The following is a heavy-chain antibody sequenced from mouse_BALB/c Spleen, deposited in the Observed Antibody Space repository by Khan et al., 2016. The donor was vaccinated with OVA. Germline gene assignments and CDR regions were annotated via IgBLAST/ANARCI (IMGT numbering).Heavy chain of an antibody. J-gene: IGHJ3*01. CDR2: INPSTGHT. D-gene: IGHD2-10*02. Sequence: QVQLQQSGAELAKPGASVKMSCTASGYTFTTYWIHWIKQRPGQGMEWIGYINPSTGHTEYNQKFKAKTTLTADESSSTAYMPMHSLPSADSAVDYCARRGLYGLLAYCGQGTLVTVSA. CDR3: ARRGLYGLLAY. CDR1: GYTFTTYW. V-gene: IGHV1-7*01.